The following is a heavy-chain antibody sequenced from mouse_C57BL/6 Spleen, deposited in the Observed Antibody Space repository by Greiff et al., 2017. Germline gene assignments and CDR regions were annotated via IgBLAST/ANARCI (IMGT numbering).Heavy chain of an antibody. CDR2: INPNTGGT. J-gene: IGHJ3*01. Sequence: EVQLQQSGPELVKPGASVKISCKASGYTFTDYYMNWVQQSHGKSLEWIGDINPNTGGTSYNQKFKGKATLTVDKSSSTAYMELRSLTSEDSAVDYCARWAKARGFAYWGQGTLVTVSA. V-gene: IGHV1-26*01. D-gene: IGHD3-2*02. CDR3: ARWAKARGFAY. CDR1: GYTFTDYY.